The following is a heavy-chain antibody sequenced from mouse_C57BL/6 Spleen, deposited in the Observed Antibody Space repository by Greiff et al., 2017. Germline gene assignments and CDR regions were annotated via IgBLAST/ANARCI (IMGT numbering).Heavy chain of an antibody. CDR1: GYTFTDYE. J-gene: IGHJ2*01. CDR2: IDPETGGT. Sequence: VQLQQSGAELVRPGASVTLSCKASGYTFTDYEMHWVKQTPVHGLEWIGAIDPETGGTAYNQKFKGKAILTADKSSSTAYMELRSLTSEDSAVYYCTRRLRRSFDYWGQGTTLTVSS. CDR3: TRRLRRSFDY. V-gene: IGHV1-15*01. D-gene: IGHD1-1*01.